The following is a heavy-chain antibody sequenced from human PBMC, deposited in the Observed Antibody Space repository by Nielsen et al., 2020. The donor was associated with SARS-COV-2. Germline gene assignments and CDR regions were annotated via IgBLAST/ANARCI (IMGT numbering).Heavy chain of an antibody. D-gene: IGHD3-16*02. J-gene: IGHJ3*02. CDR1: GFTFSSYG. Sequence: GGSLRLSCAASGFTFSSYGMHWVRQAPGKGLEWVAVISYDGSNKYYADSVKGRFTISRDNSKNTLYLQMNSLRAEDTAVYYCAKVISDDWGSYLLDAFDIWGQGTMVTVSS. CDR3: AKVISDDWGSYLLDAFDI. V-gene: IGHV3-30*18. CDR2: ISYDGSNK.